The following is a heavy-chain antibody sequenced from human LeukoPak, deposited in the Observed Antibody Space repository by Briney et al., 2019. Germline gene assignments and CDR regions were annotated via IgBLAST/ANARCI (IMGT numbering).Heavy chain of an antibody. Sequence: PGGSLRLSCAASGFTFSSYSMNWVRQAPGKGLEWVSYISSSSSTIYYADSVKGRFTISRDNAKNSLYLQMNSLRAEDTAVYYCARGEGYSGSSNFDYWGQGTLVTVSS. CDR1: GFTFSSYS. V-gene: IGHV3-48*01. CDR2: ISSSSSTI. D-gene: IGHD1-26*01. CDR3: ARGEGYSGSSNFDY. J-gene: IGHJ4*02.